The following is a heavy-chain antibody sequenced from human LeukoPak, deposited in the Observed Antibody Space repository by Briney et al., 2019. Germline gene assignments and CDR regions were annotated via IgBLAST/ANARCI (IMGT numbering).Heavy chain of an antibody. CDR3: AKTGDSSGYYYHYDF. V-gene: IGHV3-23*01. J-gene: IGHJ4*02. CDR1: GFTFSGFA. Sequence: PGGSLRLSCPASGFTFSGFAMSWVRQAPGKGLEWVAAISGSGGAPYNPDSVRGRFTISRANSKNTLYLQMNRLRVETTAQYCSAKTGDSSGYYYHYDFWGQGTLVTVSS. CDR2: ISGSGGAP. D-gene: IGHD3-22*01.